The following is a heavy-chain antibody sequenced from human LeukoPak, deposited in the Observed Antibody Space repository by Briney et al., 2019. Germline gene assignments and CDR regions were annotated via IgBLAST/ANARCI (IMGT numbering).Heavy chain of an antibody. CDR2: IKQDGSEK. J-gene: IGHJ4*02. CDR1: GFTFSNYW. CDR3: ARDYRSDYDFWSGFRY. D-gene: IGHD3-3*01. V-gene: IGHV3-7*01. Sequence: GGSLRLSCAASGFTFSNYWMSWVRQAPGKGLEWVANIKQDGSEKYYVDSVKGRFTISRDNAKNSLYLQMNSLRAEDTAVYYCARDYRSDYDFWSGFRYWGQGTLVTVSS.